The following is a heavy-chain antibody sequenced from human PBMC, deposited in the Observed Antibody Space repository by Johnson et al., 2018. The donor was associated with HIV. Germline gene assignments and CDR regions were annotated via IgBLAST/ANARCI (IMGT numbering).Heavy chain of an antibody. J-gene: IGHJ3*02. CDR2: ISYDGSNK. Sequence: VQLVESGGGLVQPGGSLRLSCAASGIIVTGNFMSWVRQAPGKGLEWVAVISYDGSNKYDADSVKGRFPISRDNSKNTLYLQMNSLRVEDTAVYYCARDVAKLEEDDAFDIWGQGTMVTVSS. D-gene: IGHD1-1*01. CDR1: GIIVTGNF. V-gene: IGHV3-30*03. CDR3: ARDVAKLEEDDAFDI.